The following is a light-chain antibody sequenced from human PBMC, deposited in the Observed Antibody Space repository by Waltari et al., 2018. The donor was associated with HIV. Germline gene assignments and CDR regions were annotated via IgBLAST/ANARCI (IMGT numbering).Light chain of an antibody. CDR3: AAWDDSLNGYYV. V-gene: IGLV1-44*01. CDR1: SSNIGSNA. J-gene: IGLJ1*01. CDR2: SNN. Sequence: QSVLTQPPSASGTPGQRVSISCSGSSSNIGSNAANWYQQLPGTAPKLLIYSNNQRPSGVPDLFACSKSVTSAALAISGLQFEDEADYYCAAWDDSLNGYYVFGTGTKVTVL.